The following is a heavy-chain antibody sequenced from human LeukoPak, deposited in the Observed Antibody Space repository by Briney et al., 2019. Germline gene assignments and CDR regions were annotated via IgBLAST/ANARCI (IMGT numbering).Heavy chain of an antibody. V-gene: IGHV3-21*01. J-gene: IGHJ6*03. Sequence: PGGSLRLSCAASGFTFSSYSMNWVRQAPGKGLEWVSSISSSSYIYYADSVKGRFTISRDTAKNSLYLQMNSLRAEDTAVYYCAREGNYYYYMDVWGKGTTVTVSS. CDR1: GFTFSSYS. CDR3: AREGNYYYYMDV. CDR2: ISSSSYI.